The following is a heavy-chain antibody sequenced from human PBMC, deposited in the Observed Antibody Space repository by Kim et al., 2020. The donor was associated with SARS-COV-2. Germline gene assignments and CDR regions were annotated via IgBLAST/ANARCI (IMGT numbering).Heavy chain of an antibody. Sequence: SETLSLTCAVYGGSFSGYYWSWIRQPPGKGLEWIGEINHSGSTNYNPSLKSRVTISVDTSKNQFSLKLSSVTAADTAVYYCARGIAAAGTCLNWFDPWGQGTLVTVSS. D-gene: IGHD6-13*01. CDR1: GGSFSGYY. CDR3: ARGIAAAGTCLNWFDP. CDR2: INHSGST. J-gene: IGHJ5*02. V-gene: IGHV4-34*01.